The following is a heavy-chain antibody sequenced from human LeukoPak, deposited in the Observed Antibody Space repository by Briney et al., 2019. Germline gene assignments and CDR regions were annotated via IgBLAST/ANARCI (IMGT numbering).Heavy chain of an antibody. CDR2: IYHTGST. D-gene: IGHD4-17*01. Sequence: SETLSLTCTVSGGSISGYYWSWIRQPPGKGLEWLGYIYHTGSTSYNPSLKGRVTISVDTSKNQFSLKLSSVTAADTAVYYCARGLNRNDYGDYGYWGQGTLVTVSS. CDR1: GGSISGYY. J-gene: IGHJ4*02. CDR3: ARGLNRNDYGDYGY. V-gene: IGHV4-59*01.